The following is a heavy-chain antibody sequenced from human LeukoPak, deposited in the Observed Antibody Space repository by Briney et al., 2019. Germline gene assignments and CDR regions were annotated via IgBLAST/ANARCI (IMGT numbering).Heavy chain of an antibody. Sequence: ASVKVSCKASGYTFTGYYMHWVQQAPGQGLEWMGWINPSSGDTNYAQKFQGRVTMTRDTSISTAYMELRGLRSDDTAVYYCARGGGTIYGVLNDWGQGTLVTVSP. V-gene: IGHV1-2*02. J-gene: IGHJ4*02. CDR1: GYTFTGYY. CDR2: INPSSGDT. D-gene: IGHD3-3*01. CDR3: ARGGGTIYGVLND.